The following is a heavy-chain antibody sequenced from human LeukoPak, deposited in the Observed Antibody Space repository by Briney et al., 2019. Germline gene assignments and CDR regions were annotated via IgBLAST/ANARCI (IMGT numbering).Heavy chain of an antibody. J-gene: IGHJ4*02. Sequence: GGSLRLSCAASGFTFSDYAMHWVRQAPGKGLEWVAFIRYDGSNKYYADSVKGRFTISRDDSKNTLYVQMNSLRAEDTAVYYCARDYGPPTPKLRSDARRDYWGQGTLVTVSS. CDR1: GFTFSDYA. CDR3: ARDYGPPTPKLRSDARRDY. CDR2: IRYDGSNK. V-gene: IGHV3-30*02. D-gene: IGHD3-3*01.